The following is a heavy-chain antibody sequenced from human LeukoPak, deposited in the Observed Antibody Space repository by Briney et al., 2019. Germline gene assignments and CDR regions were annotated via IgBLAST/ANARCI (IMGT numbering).Heavy chain of an antibody. CDR2: IYYSGST. CDR3: ARGLTMVPYFDY. Sequence: PSETLSLTCTVSGGSISSYYWSWIRQPPGKGLEWIGYIYYSGSTNYNPSLKSRVTISVDTSKNQFSLKLSSATAADTAVYYCARGLTMVPYFDYWGQGTLVTVSS. CDR1: GGSISSYY. V-gene: IGHV4-59*01. D-gene: IGHD3-10*01. J-gene: IGHJ4*02.